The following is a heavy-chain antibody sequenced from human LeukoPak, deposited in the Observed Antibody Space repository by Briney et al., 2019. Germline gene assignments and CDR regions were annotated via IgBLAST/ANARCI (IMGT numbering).Heavy chain of an antibody. D-gene: IGHD5-18*01. V-gene: IGHV1-18*01. CDR3: AGGYTYGAPFAS. Sequence: ASVKVSCKASGDTFARYGISWVRQAPGQGLEWMGWIRPYNGDTIYAQNLQGRVTMTTDTSTNTASMDLRSLRSDDTAVYYCAGGYTYGAPFASWGPGTLVTVSS. CDR2: IRPYNGDT. J-gene: IGHJ4*02. CDR1: GDTFARYG.